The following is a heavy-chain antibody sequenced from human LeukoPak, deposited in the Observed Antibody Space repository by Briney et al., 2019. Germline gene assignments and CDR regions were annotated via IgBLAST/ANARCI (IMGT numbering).Heavy chain of an antibody. CDR1: GYTFTSYG. D-gene: IGHD3-10*01. J-gene: IGHJ4*02. CDR2: ISAYNGNT. Sequence: GASVKVSCKASGYTFTSYGISWVRQAPGQGLEWMGWISAYNGNTNYAQKLQGRVTMTTDTSTTTAYMELRSLRSGDTAVYYCASLYGSGSPFDYWGQGTLVTVSS. CDR3: ASLYGSGSPFDY. V-gene: IGHV1-18*01.